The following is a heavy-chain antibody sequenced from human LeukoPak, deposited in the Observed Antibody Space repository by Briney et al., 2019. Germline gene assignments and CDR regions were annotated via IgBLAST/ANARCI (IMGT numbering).Heavy chain of an antibody. CDR3: ARVPLGGVSSPAPSFDY. D-gene: IGHD3-16*01. J-gene: IGHJ4*02. V-gene: IGHV3-7*01. CDR2: IKQDGSEK. Sequence: GGSLRLSCAASGFTFSSYWMSWVRQAPGKGLECVANIKQDGSEKYYVDSVKGRFTISRDNAKNSLYLQMNSLRAEDTAVYYCARVPLGGVSSPAPSFDYWGQGTLVTVSS. CDR1: GFTFSSYW.